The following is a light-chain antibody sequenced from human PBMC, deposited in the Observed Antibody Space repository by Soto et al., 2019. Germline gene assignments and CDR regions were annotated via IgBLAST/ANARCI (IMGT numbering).Light chain of an antibody. Sequence: DIQMTQSPSTLSASVGDRVTITCRASQSISTWLAWYQQKSGKAPKLLVYKASSLESGVPSRFSGNGSGTEFTLTISSLQPDDFATYYCQQYNSFSFTFGPGTKVDIK. CDR3: QQYNSFSFT. CDR1: QSISTW. J-gene: IGKJ3*01. V-gene: IGKV1-5*03. CDR2: KAS.